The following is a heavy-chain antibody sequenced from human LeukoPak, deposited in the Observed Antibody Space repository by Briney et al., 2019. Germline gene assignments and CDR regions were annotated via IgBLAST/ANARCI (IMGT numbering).Heavy chain of an antibody. CDR3: ARGAYSGYYFDY. J-gene: IGHJ4*02. Sequence: ASVKVSCKASGYTFTSYYMHWVRQAPGQELEWMGIINPSGGSTSYAQKFQGRVTMTRDMSTSTVYMELSSLRSEDTAVYYCARGAYSGYYFDYWGQGTLVTVSS. V-gene: IGHV1-46*01. CDR2: INPSGGST. CDR1: GYTFTSYY. D-gene: IGHD5-12*01.